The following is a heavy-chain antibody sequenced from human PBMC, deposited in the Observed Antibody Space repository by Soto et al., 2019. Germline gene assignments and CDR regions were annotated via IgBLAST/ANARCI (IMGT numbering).Heavy chain of an antibody. CDR2: INHSGST. CDR1: GGSFSGYY. Sequence: SETLSLTCAVYGGSFSGYYWSWIRQPPGKGLEWIGEINHSGSTNYNPSLKSRVTISVDTSKNQFSLKLSSVTAADTAVYYCARANYPLRFLEWPDYFDYWGQGTLVTVSS. D-gene: IGHD3-3*01. V-gene: IGHV4-34*01. CDR3: ARANYPLRFLEWPDYFDY. J-gene: IGHJ4*02.